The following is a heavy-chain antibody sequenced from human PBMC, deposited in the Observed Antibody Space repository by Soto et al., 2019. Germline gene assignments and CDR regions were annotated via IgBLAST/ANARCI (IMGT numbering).Heavy chain of an antibody. CDR2: ISSSSGTI. D-gene: IGHD3-22*01. CDR3: AGGYYYDNSGYRA. Sequence: GGSLILSCVASGSSISSYSMNWVRQAPGKGLEWISYISSSSGTINYADSVKGRFTISRDTAKNSLSLQMVSLRDEDTAVYYCAGGYYYDNSGYRAWGQGTQVTVSS. CDR1: GSSISSYS. J-gene: IGHJ4*02. V-gene: IGHV3-48*02.